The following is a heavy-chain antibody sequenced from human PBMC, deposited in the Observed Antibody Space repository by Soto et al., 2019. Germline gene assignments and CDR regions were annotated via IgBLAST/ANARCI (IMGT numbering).Heavy chain of an antibody. CDR2: IYHIGIP. CDR1: GRPVSSGCYY. J-gene: IGHJ5*02. Sequence: SETLSLTCTVSGRPVSSGCYYWTWIRQHPGRGLEWIGYIYHIGIPYYNPSLENRVTISPDTSKNQFSLNLTSVTAADTAIYYCVRDWHLDSSGQWFDTLGQGTLVTVSS. D-gene: IGHD3-22*01. CDR3: VRDWHLDSSGQWFDT. V-gene: IGHV4-31*03.